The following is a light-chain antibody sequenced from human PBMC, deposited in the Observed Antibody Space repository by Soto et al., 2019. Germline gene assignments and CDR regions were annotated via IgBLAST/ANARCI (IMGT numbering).Light chain of an antibody. Sequence: DIQMTQSPSTLSAFVGDRVTITCRASQSISNWLAWYQQKPGKAPKLLIYKASSLESGVPSRFSGSGSGSDFTLTISSLQPDDFATYYCQQYNSYSSTFGQGTKVDIK. J-gene: IGKJ1*01. CDR3: QQYNSYSST. V-gene: IGKV1-5*03. CDR2: KAS. CDR1: QSISNW.